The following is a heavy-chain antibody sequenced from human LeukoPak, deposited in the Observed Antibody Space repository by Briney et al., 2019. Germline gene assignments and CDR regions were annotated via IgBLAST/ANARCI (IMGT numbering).Heavy chain of an antibody. Sequence: GSLRLSCAVSGFTFSTYGMHWFRQAPGKGLEWVAFIRSDGSNKYYADSVKGRFTISRDNSKNTLYLQMNSLGAEDTAVYYCARILDSAWGELGYWGQGTLVTVSS. V-gene: IGHV3-30*02. D-gene: IGHD6-19*01. CDR2: IRSDGSNK. CDR1: GFTFSTYG. CDR3: ARILDSAWGELGY. J-gene: IGHJ4*02.